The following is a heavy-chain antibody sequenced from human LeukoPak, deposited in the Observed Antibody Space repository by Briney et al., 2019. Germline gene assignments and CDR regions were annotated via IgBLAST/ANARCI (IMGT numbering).Heavy chain of an antibody. J-gene: IGHJ4*02. V-gene: IGHV4-59*01. Sequence: SETLSLTCTVSGGSISSYYWSWIRQPPGKGLEWIGYIYYSGSTNYNPSLKSRVTISVDTSKNQFSLKLSSVTAADTAVYHCARIVEMGFDYWGQGTLVTVSS. CDR1: GGSISSYY. D-gene: IGHD5-24*01. CDR2: IYYSGST. CDR3: ARIVEMGFDY.